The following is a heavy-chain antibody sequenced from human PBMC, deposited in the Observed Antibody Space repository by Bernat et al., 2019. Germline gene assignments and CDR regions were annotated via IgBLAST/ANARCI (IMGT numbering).Heavy chain of an antibody. D-gene: IGHD3-22*01. CDR1: GFTFSSYA. Sequence: EVQLLESGGGLVQPGGSLRLSCAASGFTFSSYAMSWVRQAPGKGLEWVSVISGSGGRTYYADSVKGRFTISRDNSKNTLYLQMNSLRAEDTAVYYCAKSLDPYYYDGSGYSIDYWGQGTLVTVSS. CDR3: AKSLDPYYYDGSGYSIDY. J-gene: IGHJ4*02. V-gene: IGHV3-23*01. CDR2: ISGSGGRT.